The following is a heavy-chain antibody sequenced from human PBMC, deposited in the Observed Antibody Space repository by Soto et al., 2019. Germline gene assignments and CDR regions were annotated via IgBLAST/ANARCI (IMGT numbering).Heavy chain of an antibody. CDR3: ARGGGGYDYVWGSYRPFDF. D-gene: IGHD3-16*02. Sequence: PSDTLSLTCAVYGESFPDYYWSWIRQPPGKGLEWIGEINHSGSTNYNSSLKSRVTISVDTSKKQFSLKLTSVTAADTAVFYCARGGGGYDYVWGSYRPFDFWGQGTLVTVSS. J-gene: IGHJ4*02. CDR2: INHSGST. V-gene: IGHV4-34*01. CDR1: GESFPDYY.